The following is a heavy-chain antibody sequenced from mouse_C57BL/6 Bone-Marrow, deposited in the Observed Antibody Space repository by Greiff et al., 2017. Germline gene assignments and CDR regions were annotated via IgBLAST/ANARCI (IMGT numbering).Heavy chain of an antibody. CDR3: ARPYYSNYWYFDV. D-gene: IGHD2-5*01. V-gene: IGHV1-55*01. Sequence: QVQLQQPGAELVKPGASVKMSCTASGYTFTSYWITWVKQRPGQGLEWIGDIYPGSGSTNYNEKFKSKATLTVDTSYSTAYMQLSRLTSEDSAVYYCARPYYSNYWYFDVWGTGTTVTVSS. CDR2: IYPGSGST. CDR1: GYTFTSYW. J-gene: IGHJ1*03.